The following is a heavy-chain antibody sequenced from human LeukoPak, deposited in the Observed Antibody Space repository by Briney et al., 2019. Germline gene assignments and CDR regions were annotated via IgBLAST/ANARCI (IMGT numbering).Heavy chain of an antibody. J-gene: IGHJ5*02. V-gene: IGHV3-7*01. Sequence: GGSLRLSCAASGFTFSSYWMSWVRQAPGKGLEWVANIKQDGSEKYHVDSVKGRFTISRDNAKNSLYLQMNSLRAEDTAVYYCARESRYQLKDPWGQGTLVTVSS. CDR1: GFTFSSYW. D-gene: IGHD2-2*01. CDR2: IKQDGSEK. CDR3: ARESRYQLKDP.